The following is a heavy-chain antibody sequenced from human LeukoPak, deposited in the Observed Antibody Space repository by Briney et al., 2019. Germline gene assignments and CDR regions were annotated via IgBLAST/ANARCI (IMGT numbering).Heavy chain of an antibody. V-gene: IGHV1-8*03. Sequence: GASVKVSCKASGYTFTNYDINWVRQATGQGLEWMGWMNPNSGNSGCAQKFQGRVTITRNTSITTAYMELSSLRSEDTAVYYCARNGLEGSPTYYFDYWGQGTLVTVSS. CDR1: GYTFTNYD. CDR3: ARNGLEGSPTYYFDY. CDR2: MNPNSGNS. D-gene: IGHD2-8*01. J-gene: IGHJ4*02.